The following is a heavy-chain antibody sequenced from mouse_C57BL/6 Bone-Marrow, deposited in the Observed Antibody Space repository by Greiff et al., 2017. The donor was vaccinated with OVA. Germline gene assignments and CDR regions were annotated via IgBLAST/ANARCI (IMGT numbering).Heavy chain of an antibody. J-gene: IGHJ1*03. V-gene: IGHV1-69*01. CDR3: ARRGIYYYGSRHFDV. D-gene: IGHD1-1*01. Sequence: VQLQQPGAELVMPGASVKLSCKASGYTFTSYWMHWVKQRPGQGLEWIGEIDPSDSYTNYNQKFKGKSTLTVDKSSSTAYMQLSSLTSEDSAVYYCARRGIYYYGSRHFDVWGTGTTVTVSS. CDR1: GYTFTSYW. CDR2: IDPSDSYT.